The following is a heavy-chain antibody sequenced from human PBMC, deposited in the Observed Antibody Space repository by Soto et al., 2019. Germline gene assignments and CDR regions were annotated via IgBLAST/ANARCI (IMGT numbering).Heavy chain of an antibody. Sequence: PGGSLRLSCAASGYTFSSYAMSWVRQAPGKGLEWVSAISGSGGSTYYADSVKGRFTISRDNSKNTLYLQMNSLRAEDTAVYYCAKFMVRGVIMNAFDIWGQGTMVTVSS. CDR3: AKFMVRGVIMNAFDI. J-gene: IGHJ3*02. V-gene: IGHV3-23*01. CDR2: ISGSGGST. D-gene: IGHD3-10*01. CDR1: GYTFSSYA.